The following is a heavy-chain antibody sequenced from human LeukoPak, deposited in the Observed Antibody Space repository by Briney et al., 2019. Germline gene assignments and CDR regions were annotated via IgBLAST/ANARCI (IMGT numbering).Heavy chain of an antibody. J-gene: IGHJ5*02. CDR1: GGSISSGDYY. V-gene: IGHV4-30-4*08. CDR3: ARDHEYDSSGYYT. Sequence: SETLSLTCTVSGGSISSGDYYWSWIRQPPGKGLEWIGYIYYSGSTYYNPSLKSRVTISVDTSKNQFSLKLSSVTAADTAVYYCARDHEYDSSGYYTWGQGTLVTVSS. D-gene: IGHD3-22*01. CDR2: IYYSGST.